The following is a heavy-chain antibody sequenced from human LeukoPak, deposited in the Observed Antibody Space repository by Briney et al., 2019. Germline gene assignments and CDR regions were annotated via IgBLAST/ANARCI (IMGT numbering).Heavy chain of an antibody. CDR3: ARDLASSGRYDAFDI. CDR2: IYYSGST. CDR1: GGSISSYY. Sequence: SETLSLTCTVSGGSISSYYRSWVRQPPGKGLEWVGYIYYSGSTNYTPSLKSRVTISVDTSKNQFSLKLSSVTAADTAVYYCARDLASSGRYDAFDIWGQGTMVTVSS. V-gene: IGHV4-59*01. J-gene: IGHJ3*02. D-gene: IGHD3-22*01.